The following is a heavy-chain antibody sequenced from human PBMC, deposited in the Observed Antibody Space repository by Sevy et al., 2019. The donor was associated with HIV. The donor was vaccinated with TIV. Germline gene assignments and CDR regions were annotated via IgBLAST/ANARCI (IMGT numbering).Heavy chain of an antibody. CDR2: IRSKDYGGAT. CDR3: TRGYYYDSSCYSDY. Sequence: GGSLRLSCTGSGFTFGDYAMSWFRQAPGMGLEWVGFIRSKDYGGATEYAASVKGRFTISRDDSKSIADLQMNSLKTEDTAVYDCTRGYYYDSSCYSDYWGQGTLVTASS. CDR1: GFTFGDYA. V-gene: IGHV3-49*03. J-gene: IGHJ4*02. D-gene: IGHD3-22*01.